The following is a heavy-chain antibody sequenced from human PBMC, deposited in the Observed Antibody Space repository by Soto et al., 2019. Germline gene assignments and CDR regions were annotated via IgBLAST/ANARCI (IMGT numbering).Heavy chain of an antibody. V-gene: IGHV3-23*01. J-gene: IGHJ1*01. CDR2: ISSSGVST. Sequence: PGGSLRLSCAASGFSFNTYAMSWVRQAPGKGLEWVSAISSSGVSTYYADSVKGRFTISRDNSKNTLYLQMNSLSDEDTAVYYCAKGPTVGLQSFQYWGQGTLVTVYS. CDR1: GFSFNTYA. D-gene: IGHD4-17*01. CDR3: AKGPTVGLQSFQY.